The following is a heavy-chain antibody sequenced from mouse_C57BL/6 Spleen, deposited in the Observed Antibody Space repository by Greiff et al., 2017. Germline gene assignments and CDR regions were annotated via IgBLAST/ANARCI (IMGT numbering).Heavy chain of an antibody. CDR1: GFTFSDYY. V-gene: IGHV5-12*01. J-gene: IGHJ3*01. CDR2: ISNGGGST. CDR3: ARGNYGSSAWFAY. Sequence: VQLVESGGGLVQPGGSLKLSCAASGFTFSDYYMYWVRQTPEKRLEWVAYISNGGGSTYYPDTVKGRFTISRDNAKNTLYLQMSRLKSEDTAMYYCARGNYGSSAWFAYWGQGTLVTVSA. D-gene: IGHD1-1*01.